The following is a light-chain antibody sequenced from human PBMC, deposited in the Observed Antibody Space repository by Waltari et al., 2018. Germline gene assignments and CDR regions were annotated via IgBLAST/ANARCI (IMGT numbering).Light chain of an antibody. V-gene: IGLV6-57*04. Sequence: NLMLTHPHSVSAAPGNPLTIPCTRSSCNMCYTYLQLPQQRPGSVPTAMIYRDKVSPSGFPERFLGSIDRSSNSAFLTISGLKTEDEADYYCQSYESSNRGIFGGGTKLTVL. CDR3: QSYESSNRGI. J-gene: IGLJ2*01. CDR2: RDK. CDR1: SCNMCYTY.